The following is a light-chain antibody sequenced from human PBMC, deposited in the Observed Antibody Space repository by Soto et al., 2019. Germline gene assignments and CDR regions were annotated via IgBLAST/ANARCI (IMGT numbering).Light chain of an antibody. CDR1: QGISTY. CDR3: QQLNGYQLT. J-gene: IGKJ4*01. CDR2: SAS. V-gene: IGKV1-9*01. Sequence: DIQLTQSPSFLSASAGDRVTITCRASQGISTYLAWYQQKPGKAPKLLIYSASTLQSGVPSRFSGSGSGTEFTLTINSLQPDDFATYYCQQLNGYQLTFGGGTKVEIK.